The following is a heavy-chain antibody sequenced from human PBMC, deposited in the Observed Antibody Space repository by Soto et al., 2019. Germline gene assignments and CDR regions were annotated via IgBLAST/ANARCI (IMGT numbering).Heavy chain of an antibody. D-gene: IGHD2-21*01. CDR3: TTELSLCCSGSDCYSDAFDI. CDR2: IKRKADGGTT. Sequence: EVQLVESGGGLVKPGGSLRVSCAASGFSFSNAWMHWVRQAPGQGLEWVGRIKRKADGGTTDYAAPVKDRFSISRDDSKNTQYLQMSSLHTEDTAVYYCTTELSLCCSGSDCYSDAFDIWGQGTLVTVSS. J-gene: IGHJ3*02. CDR1: GFSFSNAW. V-gene: IGHV3-15*01.